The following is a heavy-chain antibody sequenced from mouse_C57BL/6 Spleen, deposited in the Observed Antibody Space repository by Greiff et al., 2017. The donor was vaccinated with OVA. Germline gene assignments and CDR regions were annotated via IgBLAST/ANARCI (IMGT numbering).Heavy chain of an antibody. V-gene: IGHV1-15*01. D-gene: IGHD2-4*01. Sequence: QVQLQQSGADLVRPGASVTLSCKASGYTFTDYEMHWVKQTPVHGLEWIGAIDPETGGTAYNQKFKGKAILTADKSSSTAYMELRSLTSEDSAVYYCTREADDYDGVSLYYAMDYWGQGTSVTVSS. CDR3: TREADDYDGVSLYYAMDY. J-gene: IGHJ4*01. CDR1: GYTFTDYE. CDR2: IDPETGGT.